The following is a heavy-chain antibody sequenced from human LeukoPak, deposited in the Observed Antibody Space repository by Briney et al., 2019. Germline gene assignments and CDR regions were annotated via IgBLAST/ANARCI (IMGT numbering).Heavy chain of an antibody. Sequence: ASVKVSCKASGYTFTSYYMHWVRQAPGQGLEWMGIINPSGGSTSYAQKFQGRVTMTRDTSTSTVYMELSSLRSEDTAVYYCARGPFLKPESVTEDETQVWGQGTLVTVSS. CDR1: GYTFTSYY. J-gene: IGHJ4*02. CDR2: INPSGGST. CDR3: ARGPFLKPESVTEDETQV. V-gene: IGHV1-46*01. D-gene: IGHD4-17*01.